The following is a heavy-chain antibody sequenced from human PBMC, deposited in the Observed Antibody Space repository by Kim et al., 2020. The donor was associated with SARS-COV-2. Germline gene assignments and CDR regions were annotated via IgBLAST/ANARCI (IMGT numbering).Heavy chain of an antibody. CDR2: ITGSGATT. D-gene: IGHD3-16*01. CDR3: ARGGAGNPLDV. J-gene: IGHJ4*02. CDR1: GFTFNNYA. V-gene: IGHV3-23*01. Sequence: GGSLRLSCTSSGFTFNNYAMTWVRQSPGKGLEWVSAITGSGATTYYADSVKGRFSISRDNSKNTLYLEMNSLRVEDTALYYCARGGAGNPLDVWGQGAL.